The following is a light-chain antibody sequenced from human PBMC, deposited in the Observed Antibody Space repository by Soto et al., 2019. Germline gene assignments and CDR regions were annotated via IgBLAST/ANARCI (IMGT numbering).Light chain of an antibody. V-gene: IGKV3-11*01. Sequence: EIVLTQSPATLSLSPGERATLSCRASQSVSSYLAWYQQKPGQAPRLRLYDASSRSTGIPARFSGGGSGTDCTLTISSLEPEDFAVYYCQSRSKWPPLTCGGGTKVEIK. CDR2: DAS. J-gene: IGKJ4*01. CDR1: QSVSSY. CDR3: QSRSKWPPLT.